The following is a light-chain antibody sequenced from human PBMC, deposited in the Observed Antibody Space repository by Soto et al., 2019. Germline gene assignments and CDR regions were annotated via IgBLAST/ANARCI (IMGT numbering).Light chain of an antibody. CDR3: QQYGDWPPET. CDR1: QRVSSSY. Sequence: EIVLTQSPGTLSLSPGERATLSCRASQRVSSSYQVWYQQKPGQAPRLLIYAASNRATGVPARFSGSGSATEFTLSISSLQSEDVAVYYCQQYGDWPPETFGQGTKLEI. CDR2: AAS. V-gene: IGKV3-20*01. J-gene: IGKJ2*01.